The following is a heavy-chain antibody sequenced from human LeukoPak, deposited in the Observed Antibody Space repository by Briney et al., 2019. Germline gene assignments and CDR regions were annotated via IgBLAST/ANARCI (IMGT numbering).Heavy chain of an antibody. CDR1: GFTFSSYA. CDR3: ARDRRAYYDSSGPLTPDY. V-gene: IGHV3-30-3*01. CDR2: ISYDGSNK. Sequence: PGRSLRLSCAASGFTFSSYAMHWVRQAPGKGLEWVAVISYDGSNKYYADSVKGRFTISRDNSKNTLYLQMNSLRAEDTAVYYCARDRRAYYDSSGPLTPDYWGQGTLVTVSS. D-gene: IGHD3-22*01. J-gene: IGHJ4*02.